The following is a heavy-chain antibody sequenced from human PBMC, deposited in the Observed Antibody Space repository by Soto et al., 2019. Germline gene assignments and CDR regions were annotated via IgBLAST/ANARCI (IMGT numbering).Heavy chain of an antibody. CDR1: GFTVSSNY. Sequence: GSLRLSCAASGFTVSSNYMSWVRQAPGKGLEWVSVIYSGGSTNYADAVKGRFTISRDNSKNTLYLQMNSLRAEDTAVYYCARGTMAVNFDYWGQGTLVTVSS. CDR2: IYSGGST. CDR3: ARGTMAVNFDY. J-gene: IGHJ4*02. D-gene: IGHD6-19*01. V-gene: IGHV3-53*01.